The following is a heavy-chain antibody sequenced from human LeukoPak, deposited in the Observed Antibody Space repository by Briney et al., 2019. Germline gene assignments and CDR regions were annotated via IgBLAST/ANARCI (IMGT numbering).Heavy chain of an antibody. J-gene: IGHJ3*02. CDR2: IYHSGST. CDR3: ARGPYQLPHAFDI. CDR1: GGSISSGGYY. D-gene: IGHD2-2*01. Sequence: PSQTLSLTCTVSGGSISSGGYYWSWIRQPPGKGLEWIGYIYHSGSTYYNPSLKSRVTISVDRSKNQFSLKLSSVTAADTAVHYCARGPYQLPHAFDIWGQGTMVTVSS. V-gene: IGHV4-30-2*01.